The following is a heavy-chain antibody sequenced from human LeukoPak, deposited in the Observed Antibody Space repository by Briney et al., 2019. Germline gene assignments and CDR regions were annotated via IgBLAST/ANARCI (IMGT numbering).Heavy chain of an antibody. CDR3: ARGVSATARRDY. Sequence: GGSLRLSCAASGFTFSSYSMNWVRQAPGKGLEWVSSISSSSSYIYYAGSVKGRFTISRDNAKNSLYLQMNSLRAEDTAVYYCARGVSATARRDYWGQGTLVTVSS. J-gene: IGHJ4*02. CDR2: ISSSSSYI. CDR1: GFTFSSYS. D-gene: IGHD6-6*01. V-gene: IGHV3-21*01.